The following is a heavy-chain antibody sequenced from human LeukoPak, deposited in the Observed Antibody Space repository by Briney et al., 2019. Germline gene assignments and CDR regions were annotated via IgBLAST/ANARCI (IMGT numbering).Heavy chain of an antibody. CDR2: IKQDGSEK. D-gene: IGHD6-19*01. Sequence: GGSLRLSCAASGFTFRHYWMSWVRQAPGKGLEWVANIKQDGSEKHYVDSVKGRFTISRDNAKNSLYLQMNSLRAEDTAVYYCARAVAENWFDPWGQGTLVTVSS. V-gene: IGHV3-7*01. J-gene: IGHJ5*02. CDR3: ARAVAENWFDP. CDR1: GFTFRHYW.